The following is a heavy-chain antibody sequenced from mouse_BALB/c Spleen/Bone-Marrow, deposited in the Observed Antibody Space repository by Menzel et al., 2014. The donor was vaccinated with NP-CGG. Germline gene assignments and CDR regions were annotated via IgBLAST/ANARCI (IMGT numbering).Heavy chain of an antibody. CDR1: GYTFTSYW. D-gene: IGHD2-1*01. CDR3: ARFPIYYGNYGAMDY. V-gene: IGHV1S41*01. J-gene: IGHJ4*01. CDR2: IAPGSGST. Sequence: DLVKPGASVKLSCKASGYTFTSYWINWIKQRPGQGLEWIGRIAPGSGSTYHNEMFKGKATLTVDTSSSTAYIQLSSLSSEDSAVYFCARFPIYYGNYGAMDYWCQGTSVTVSS.